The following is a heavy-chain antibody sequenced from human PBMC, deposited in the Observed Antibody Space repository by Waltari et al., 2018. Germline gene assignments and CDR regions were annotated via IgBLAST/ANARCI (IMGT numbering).Heavy chain of an antibody. CDR2: INPNRGGA. Sequence: QVQLVQSGAEVKKPGASVKVSCKASGYTFTGYFLHWVRQAPGQGLEWVGSINPNRGGANYEQNFQDRVTLTRETSISTVYMELNSRRSDDTAGYYCAREVAVASARYYYYYMDVWGKGTTVTVSS. D-gene: IGHD5-12*01. CDR1: GYTFTGYF. CDR3: AREVAVASARYYYYYMDV. V-gene: IGHV1-2*02. J-gene: IGHJ6*03.